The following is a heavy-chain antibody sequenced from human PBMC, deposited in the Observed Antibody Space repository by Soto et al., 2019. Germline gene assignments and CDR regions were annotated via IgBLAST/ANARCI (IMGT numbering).Heavy chain of an antibody. D-gene: IGHD3-10*01. CDR1: GFTFSSYG. V-gene: IGHV3-30*18. J-gene: IGHJ6*03. CDR2: ISYDGSNK. Sequence: QVQRVESGGGVVQPGRSLRLSCAASGFTFSSYGMHWVRQAPGKGLEGVAVISYDGSNKYYADSVKGRFTISRDNSKNTLYLHMNSLRADNTAVYYCGEDGSGSYPVDYYDYYMDVWGKGTTVTVS. CDR3: GEDGSGSYPVDYYDYYMDV.